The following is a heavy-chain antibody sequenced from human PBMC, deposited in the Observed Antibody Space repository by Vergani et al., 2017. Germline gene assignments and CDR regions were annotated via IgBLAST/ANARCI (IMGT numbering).Heavy chain of an antibody. V-gene: IGHV3-33*01. J-gene: IGHJ6*03. Sequence: QVQLVESGGGVVQPGRSLRLSCTSSGFTFSTYAMHWVRQAPGKGLEWVAIIYYDGSKKYYADSVQGRFTISRDNSRNTLDLLMSSLRAEDTAIYYCVREGSYGGSSGGRDPSYVYYDHMDGWGEGTTVTVSS. CDR1: GFTFSTYA. CDR3: VREGSYGGSSGGRDPSYVYYDHMDG. CDR2: IYYDGSKK. D-gene: IGHD1-26*01.